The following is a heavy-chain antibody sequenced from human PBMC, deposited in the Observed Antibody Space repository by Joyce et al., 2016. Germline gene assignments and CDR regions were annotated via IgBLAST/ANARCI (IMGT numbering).Heavy chain of an antibody. CDR1: GYTFSRYS. D-gene: IGHD2-2*01. CDR2: ISDQNGNK. Sequence: QVQLVQSGAEVKKPGASVKVSCKASGYTFSRYSISWVRQAPGQGLEWMGWISDQNGNKKYAQKLQGRVTMTTDTSTSTVYMELRSLRSDDTAVYYCARGGIVAAAMGNFQHWGQGTLVTVSS. CDR3: ARGGIVAAAMGNFQH. V-gene: IGHV1-18*01. J-gene: IGHJ1*01.